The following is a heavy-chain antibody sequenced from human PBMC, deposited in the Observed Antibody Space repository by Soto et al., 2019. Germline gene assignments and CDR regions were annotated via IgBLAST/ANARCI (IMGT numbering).Heavy chain of an antibody. CDR2: IQYNGGT. J-gene: IGHJ5*02. CDR3: ARQRESYSSGWYSFDP. D-gene: IGHD6-19*01. Sequence: QVQLQESGPGLVKPSETLSLTCAVSGGFVSPYFWSWIRRPPGKGLEWIGYIQYNGGTNYNPSLKSRIMISVDTSKNQVSLKLSSVTAADTAVYYCARQRESYSSGWYSFDPWGQGTLVTVSS. V-gene: IGHV4-59*08. CDR1: GGFVSPYF.